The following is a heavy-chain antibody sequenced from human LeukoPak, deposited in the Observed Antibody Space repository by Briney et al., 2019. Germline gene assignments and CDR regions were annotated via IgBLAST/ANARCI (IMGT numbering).Heavy chain of an antibody. V-gene: IGHV3-23*01. D-gene: IGHD2-15*01. J-gene: IGHJ4*02. CDR2: ITSGGST. Sequence: GGSLRLSCAASGFTFSNDVMRWVRQAPGKGLEWVSSITSGGSTYYADSVKGRFTISRDNSENTLYLQMNSLRAEDTAVYYCARPVTATDRFYFFDSWGQGTLVTVSS. CDR1: GFTFSNDV. CDR3: ARPVTATDRFYFFDS.